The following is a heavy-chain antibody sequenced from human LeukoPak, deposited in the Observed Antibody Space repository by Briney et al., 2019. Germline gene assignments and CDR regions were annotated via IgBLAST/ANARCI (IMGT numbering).Heavy chain of an antibody. CDR3: ARAGIAAAGGAFDI. D-gene: IGHD6-13*01. J-gene: IGHJ3*02. V-gene: IGHV4-59*01. CDR2: IYYSGST. Sequence: PSETLSLTCTVSGGSTSSYYWSWIRQPPGKGLEWIGYIYYSGSTNYNPSLKSRVTISVDTSKNQFSLKLSSVTAADTAVYYCARAGIAAAGGAFDIWGQGTMVTVSS. CDR1: GGSTSSYY.